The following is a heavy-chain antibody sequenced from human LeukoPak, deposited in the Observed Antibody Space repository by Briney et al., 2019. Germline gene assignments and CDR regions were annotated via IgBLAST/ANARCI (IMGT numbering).Heavy chain of an antibody. J-gene: IGHJ3*02. CDR3: ARDNCSGGSCYDFATFDI. CDR1: GFTFSDYY. V-gene: IGHV3-11*01. D-gene: IGHD2-15*01. Sequence: PGGSLRLSCAASGFTFSDYYMSWIRQAPGKGLEWVSYISSSGSTIYYADSVKGRFTISRDNAKNSLYLQMNSLRAEDTAVYYCARDNCSGGSCYDFATFDIWGQGTMVTVSS. CDR2: ISSSGSTI.